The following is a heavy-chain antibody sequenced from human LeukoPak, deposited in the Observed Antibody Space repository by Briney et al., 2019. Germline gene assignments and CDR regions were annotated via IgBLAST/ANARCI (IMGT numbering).Heavy chain of an antibody. Sequence: GASVKVSCKVSGYTLTELSMHWVRQAPGKGLEWMGGFDPEDGETIYAQKFQGRVTMTVDTSTDTAYMELSSLRSEDTAVYYCATAPQPTYYDFWGGYGPGDYWGQGTLVTVSS. CDR2: FDPEDGET. J-gene: IGHJ4*02. D-gene: IGHD3-3*01. CDR3: ATAPQPTYYDFWGGYGPGDY. CDR1: GYTLTELS. V-gene: IGHV1-24*01.